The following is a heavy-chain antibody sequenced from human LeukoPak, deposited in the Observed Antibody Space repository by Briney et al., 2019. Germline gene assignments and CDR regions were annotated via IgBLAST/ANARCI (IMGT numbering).Heavy chain of an antibody. CDR1: GFSFSSYA. CDR3: AKVQLGIGVDY. V-gene: IGHV3-23*01. CDR2: ISDGGSKT. Sequence: GGSLRLSCAASGFSFSSYAVSWVRQAPGGGLEWVSGISDGGSKTYYADSVKGRFTISRDDSENTLYLQMNSLRAEDTAVYYCAKVQLGIGVDYWGQGTLVTVSS. J-gene: IGHJ4*02. D-gene: IGHD7-27*01.